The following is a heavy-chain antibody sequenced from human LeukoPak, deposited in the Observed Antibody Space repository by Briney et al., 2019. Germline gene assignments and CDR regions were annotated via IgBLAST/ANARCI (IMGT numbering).Heavy chain of an antibody. J-gene: IGHJ4*02. CDR2: IIPIFGTA. V-gene: IGHV1-69*13. Sequence: ASVKVSCKASGGTFSSYAISWVRQAPGQGLEWMGGIIPIFGTANYTQKFQGRVTITADESTSTAYMELSSLRSEDTAVYYCASTKTPSRKYFDYWGQGTLVTVSS. CDR1: GGTFSSYA. D-gene: IGHD2-8*01. CDR3: ASTKTPSRKYFDY.